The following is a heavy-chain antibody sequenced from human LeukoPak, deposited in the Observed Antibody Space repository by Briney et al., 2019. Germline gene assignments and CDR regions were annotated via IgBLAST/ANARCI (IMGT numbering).Heavy chain of an antibody. CDR1: GGSISSSSYY. J-gene: IGHJ5*02. Sequence: SETLSLTCTVSGGSISSSSYYWRWIRQPPGKGLEWLGSIYYSGSTYYNPSLKSRVTISVDTSKNQFSLKLSSVTAADTAVYYCARPPYVDTAMIGFDPWGQGTLVTVSS. D-gene: IGHD5-18*01. V-gene: IGHV4-39*01. CDR2: IYYSGST. CDR3: ARPPYVDTAMIGFDP.